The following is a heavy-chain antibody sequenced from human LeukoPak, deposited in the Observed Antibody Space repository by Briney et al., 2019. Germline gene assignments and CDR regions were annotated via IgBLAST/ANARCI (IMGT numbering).Heavy chain of an antibody. CDR3: ARGPCSSTSCYTPIDY. CDR1: GGTFSSYT. D-gene: IGHD2-2*02. J-gene: IGHJ4*02. V-gene: IGHV1-69*02. CDR2: IIPIRGIA. Sequence: SVKVSCKASGGTFSSYTISWVRQAPGQGLEWMGRIIPIRGIANYAQKFQGRVTITADKSTSTAYMGLSSLRSEDTAVYYCARGPCSSTSCYTPIDYWGQGTLVTVSS.